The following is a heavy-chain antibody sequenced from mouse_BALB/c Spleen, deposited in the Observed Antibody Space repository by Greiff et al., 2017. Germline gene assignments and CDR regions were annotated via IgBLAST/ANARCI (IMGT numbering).Heavy chain of an antibody. CDR1: GDSITSGY. CDR2: ISYSGST. Sequence: EVQRVESGPSLVKPSQTLSLTCSVTGDSITSGYWNWIRKFPGNKLEYMGYISYSGSTYYNPSLKSRISITRDTSKNQYYLQLNSVTTEDTATYYCARPLYGYDGGFAYWGQGTLVTVSA. J-gene: IGHJ3*01. D-gene: IGHD2-2*01. V-gene: IGHV3-8*02. CDR3: ARPLYGYDGGFAY.